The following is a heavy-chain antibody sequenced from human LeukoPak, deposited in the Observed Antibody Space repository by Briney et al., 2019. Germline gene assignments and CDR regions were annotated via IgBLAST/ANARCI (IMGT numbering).Heavy chain of an antibody. CDR1: GFGFSAAA. CDR2: ITSGGSDI. J-gene: IGHJ4*02. D-gene: IGHD4-23*01. Sequence: NPGGSLRLSCGASGFGFSAAAMHWVRQAPGKGLEWVSYITSGGSDIAYADSVKGRFTISRDNANNPLFLQMSSLRVEDTAVYYCARLITYGGRDYWGQGTLVTVSS. V-gene: IGHV3-21*05. CDR3: ARLITYGGRDY.